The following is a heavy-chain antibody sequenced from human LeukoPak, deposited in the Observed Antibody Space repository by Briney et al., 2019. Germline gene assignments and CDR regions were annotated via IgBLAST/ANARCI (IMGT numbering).Heavy chain of an antibody. CDR2: ISWNSGSI. V-gene: IGHV3-9*01. Sequence: SLRLSCAASGFTFDDYAMHWVRQAPGKGLEWVSGISWNSGSIGYADSVKGRFTISRDNAKNSLYLQMNGLRAEDTALYYCARGVTYYCGSGSPYYFDYWGQGTLVTVSS. CDR3: ARGVTYYCGSGSPYYFDY. CDR1: GFTFDDYA. D-gene: IGHD3-10*01. J-gene: IGHJ4*02.